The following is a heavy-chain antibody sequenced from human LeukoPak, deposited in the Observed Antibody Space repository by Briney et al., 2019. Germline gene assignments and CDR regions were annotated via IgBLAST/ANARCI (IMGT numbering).Heavy chain of an antibody. CDR2: IKSKTDGGTT. Sequence: GGSLRLSCAASGFTFSNAWMSWVRQAPGKGLEWVGRIKSKTDGGTTDYAAPVKGRFTISRDDSKNTLYLQMNSLKTEDTAVYYCTTATYYYGSWSGKKPNLVYYWGQGTLVTVSS. CDR3: TTATYYYGSWSGKKPNLVYY. J-gene: IGHJ4*02. CDR1: GFTFSNAW. V-gene: IGHV3-15*01. D-gene: IGHD3-10*01.